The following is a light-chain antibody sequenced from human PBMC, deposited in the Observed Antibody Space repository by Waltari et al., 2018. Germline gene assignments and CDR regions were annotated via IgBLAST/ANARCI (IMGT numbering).Light chain of an antibody. CDR2: DAS. J-gene: IGKJ5*01. CDR1: QSVSSY. CDR3: QQRSNWPPEVT. Sequence: EIVLTQSPATLSLSPGEGANLSSRASQSVSSYLAWYQQIPGQAPRLLIFDASKRATGIPARFSGSGSGTDFTLTISYLEPEDSAVYYCQQRSNWPPEVTFGQGTRLEIK. V-gene: IGKV3-11*01.